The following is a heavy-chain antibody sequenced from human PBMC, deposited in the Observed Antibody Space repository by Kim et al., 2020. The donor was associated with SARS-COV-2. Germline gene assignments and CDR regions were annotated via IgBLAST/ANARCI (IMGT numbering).Heavy chain of an antibody. V-gene: IGHV4-34*01. Sequence: SETLSLTCAVYGGSFSGYYWSWIRQPPGKGLEWIGEINHSGSTNYNPSLKSRVTISVDTSKNQFSLKLSSVTAADTAVYYCARVPRYCSSTSCYSFVRAFDSWGQGTMVTVSS. CDR2: INHSGST. CDR3: ARVPRYCSSTSCYSFVRAFDS. J-gene: IGHJ3*02. CDR1: GGSFSGYY. D-gene: IGHD2-2*02.